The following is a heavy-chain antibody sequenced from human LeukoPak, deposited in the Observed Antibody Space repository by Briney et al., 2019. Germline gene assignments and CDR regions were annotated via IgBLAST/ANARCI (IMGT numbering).Heavy chain of an antibody. Sequence: GGSLRLSCAASGFSFSSYEMNWVRQAPGKGLEWISHISASGTLTHYADSVEGRFTISRDNAKNSLYLQMNSLRAEDTAVYYCAELGITMIGGVWGKGTTVTISS. D-gene: IGHD3-10*02. CDR2: ISASGTLT. J-gene: IGHJ6*04. CDR3: AELGITMIGGV. CDR1: GFSFSSYE. V-gene: IGHV3-48*03.